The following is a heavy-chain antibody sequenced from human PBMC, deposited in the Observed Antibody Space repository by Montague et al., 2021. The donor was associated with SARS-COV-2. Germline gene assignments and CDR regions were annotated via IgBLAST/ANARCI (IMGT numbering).Heavy chain of an antibody. V-gene: IGHV3-33*01. CDR3: ARDLITMVRGVILESDY. D-gene: IGHD3-10*01. Sequence: SLRLSCAASGFTFSSYGMHWVRQAPGKGLEWVAVIWYDGSNKYYADSVKGRFTISRDNSKNTLYLQMNSLRAEDTAVYYCARDLITMVRGVILESDYWGQGTPVTVSS. J-gene: IGHJ4*02. CDR1: GFTFSSYG. CDR2: IWYDGSNK.